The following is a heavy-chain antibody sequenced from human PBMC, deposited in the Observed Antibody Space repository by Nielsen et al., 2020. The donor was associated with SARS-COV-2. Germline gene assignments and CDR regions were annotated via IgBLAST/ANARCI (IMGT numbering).Heavy chain of an antibody. V-gene: IGHV3-53*01. J-gene: IGHJ6*03. Sequence: GESLKISCAASGFTFSSNYMSWVRQAPGKGLEWVSVIYSGGSTYYADSVKGRFTISRDNSKNTLYLQMNSLRAEDTAVYYCARDRAMVYAIPGHYYYYMYVWGKGTTVTVSS. CDR3: ARDRAMVYAIPGHYYYYMYV. D-gene: IGHD2-8*01. CDR1: GFTFSSNY. CDR2: IYSGGST.